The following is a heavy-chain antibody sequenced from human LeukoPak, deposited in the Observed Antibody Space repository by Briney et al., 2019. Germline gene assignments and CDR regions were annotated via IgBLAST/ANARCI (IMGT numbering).Heavy chain of an antibody. Sequence: ASVKVSCKASGYTFTSYGISWVRQAPGQGLEWTGWISAYNGNTNYAQKLQGRVTMTTDTSTSTAYMELRSLRSDDTAVYYCARNDFLWFGELSTSYMDVWGKGTTVTVSS. J-gene: IGHJ6*03. D-gene: IGHD3-10*01. CDR3: ARNDFLWFGELSTSYMDV. CDR2: ISAYNGNT. V-gene: IGHV1-18*01. CDR1: GYTFTSYG.